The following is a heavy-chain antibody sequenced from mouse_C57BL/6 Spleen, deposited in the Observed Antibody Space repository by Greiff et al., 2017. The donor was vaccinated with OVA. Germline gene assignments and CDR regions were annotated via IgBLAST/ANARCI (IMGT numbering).Heavy chain of an antibody. V-gene: IGHV1-64*01. J-gene: IGHJ3*01. CDR2: IHPTSGST. CDR1: GYTFTSYW. D-gene: IGHD2-1*01. Sequence: QVQLQQPGAELVKPGASVKLSCKASGYTFTSYWMHWVKQRPGQGLEWIGMIHPTSGSTNYNEKFKSKATLTVDKSSSTAYMQLSSLTSEDSAVYYCAREGGDGNWFAYWGQGTLVTVSA. CDR3: AREGGDGNWFAY.